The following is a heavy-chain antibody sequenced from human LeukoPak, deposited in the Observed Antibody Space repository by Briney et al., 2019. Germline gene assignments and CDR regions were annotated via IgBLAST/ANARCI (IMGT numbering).Heavy chain of an antibody. Sequence: GGSLRLSCGASGFTFSNYAMSWVRQAPGKGLEWVSFISGSGDRTDYADSVKGRFTISRDNSKNTLYLQMNSLRAEDTAVYYCASHCSSTSCSDYWGQGTLVTVSS. D-gene: IGHD2-2*01. V-gene: IGHV3-23*01. CDR2: ISGSGDRT. J-gene: IGHJ4*02. CDR3: ASHCSSTSCSDY. CDR1: GFTFSNYA.